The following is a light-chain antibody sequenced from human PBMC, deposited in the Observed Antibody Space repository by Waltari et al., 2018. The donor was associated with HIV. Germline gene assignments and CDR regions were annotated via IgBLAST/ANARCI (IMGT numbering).Light chain of an antibody. CDR3: QSYDSSLSGYYV. V-gene: IGLV1-40*01. CDR1: RSNIGALYD. Sequence: QSVLPQPPSVSGAPGPRFTISFTGSRSNIGALYDVQWYQQLPGTAPTLLIYGNSNRPSGVPDRFSGSKSGTSASLAITGLQAEDEADYYCQSYDSSLSGYYVFGTGTKVTVL. CDR2: GNS. J-gene: IGLJ1*01.